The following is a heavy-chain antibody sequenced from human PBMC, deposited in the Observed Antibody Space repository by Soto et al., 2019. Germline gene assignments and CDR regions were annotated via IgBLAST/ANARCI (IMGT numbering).Heavy chain of an antibody. CDR2: IDPSDSYT. J-gene: IGHJ6*02. CDR1: GYSFTSYW. V-gene: IGHV5-10-1*01. D-gene: IGHD2-2*02. CDR3: ARRGYCSSTSCYTEGYYYYGMDV. Sequence: PGESLKISCKGSGYSFTSYWISWVGQMPGKGLEWMGRIDPSDSYTNYSPSFQGHVTISADKSISTAYLQWSSLKASDTAMYYCARRGYCSSTSCYTEGYYYYGMDVWGQGTTVTVSS.